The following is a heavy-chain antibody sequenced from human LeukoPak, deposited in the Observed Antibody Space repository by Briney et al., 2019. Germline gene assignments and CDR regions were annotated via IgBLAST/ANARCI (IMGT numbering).Heavy chain of an antibody. V-gene: IGHV4-39*01. CDR1: GGSIGSSTYY. D-gene: IGHD1-26*01. Sequence: SETLSLTCTVSGGSIGSSTYYWGWIRKPPGKGLEWIGSIYYSGSTYYNPSLKSRVTISVDTSKNQFSLKLSSVTAADTAVYYCARPEVGATRGLDYWGQGTLVTVYS. CDR2: IYYSGST. J-gene: IGHJ4*02. CDR3: ARPEVGATRGLDY.